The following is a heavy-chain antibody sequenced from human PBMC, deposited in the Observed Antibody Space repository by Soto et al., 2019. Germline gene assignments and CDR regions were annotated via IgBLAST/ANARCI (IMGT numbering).Heavy chain of an antibody. Sequence: GWSLRLSCATSGFSFSDFDMVWIRQAPGKGLEWISYIHRSGSPIYYADSVKGRFTISRDNAKTSLSLQMNSLRAEDTAVYYCARLFYNWNSWVDSWGQGTLVTVSS. CDR3: ARLFYNWNSWVDS. D-gene: IGHD1-20*01. V-gene: IGHV3-11*01. CDR2: IHRSGSPI. J-gene: IGHJ4*02. CDR1: GFSFSDFD.